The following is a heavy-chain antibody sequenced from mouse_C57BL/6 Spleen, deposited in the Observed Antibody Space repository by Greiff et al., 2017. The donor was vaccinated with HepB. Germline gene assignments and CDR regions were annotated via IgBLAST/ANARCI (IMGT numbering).Heavy chain of an antibody. CDR2: IDPSDSYT. Sequence: QVQLQQPGAELVKPGASVKLSCKASGYTFTSYWIQWVKQRPGQGLEWIGEIDPSDSYTNYNQKFKGKATLTVDTSSSTAYMQLSSLTSEDSAVYYCARPHSSGYPSGFAYWGQGTLVTVSA. V-gene: IGHV1-50*01. D-gene: IGHD3-2*02. J-gene: IGHJ3*01. CDR1: GYTFTSYW. CDR3: ARPHSSGYPSGFAY.